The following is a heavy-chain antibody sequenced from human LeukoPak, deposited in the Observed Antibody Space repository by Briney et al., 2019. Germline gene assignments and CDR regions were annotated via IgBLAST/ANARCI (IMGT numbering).Heavy chain of an antibody. CDR3: ARWEYCSSTSCYGYWFDP. CDR1: GGTFSSYA. D-gene: IGHD2-2*01. CDR2: IIPMFGTA. J-gene: IGHJ5*02. V-gene: IGHV1-69*06. Sequence: GASVKVSCKASGGTFSSYAISWVRQAPGQGLEWMGGIIPMFGTANYAQKLQGRVTITADKSTSTAYMELSSLRSEDTAVYYCARWEYCSSTSCYGYWFDPWGQGTLVTVSS.